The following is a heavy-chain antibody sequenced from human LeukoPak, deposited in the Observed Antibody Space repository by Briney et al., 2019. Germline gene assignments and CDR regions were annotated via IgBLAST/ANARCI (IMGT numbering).Heavy chain of an antibody. CDR1: GYSFTSHW. J-gene: IGHJ4*02. CDR2: IYPGDSDT. D-gene: IGHD5-18*01. Sequence: GESLKISCKGSGYSFTSHWIGWVRQMPGKGLEWMGIIYPGDSDTRYSPSFQGQVTISADKSISTAYLQWSSLKASDTAMYYCARDGLYSYGSAAKCYFDYWGQGTLVTVSS. CDR3: ARDGLYSYGSAAKCYFDY. V-gene: IGHV5-51*01.